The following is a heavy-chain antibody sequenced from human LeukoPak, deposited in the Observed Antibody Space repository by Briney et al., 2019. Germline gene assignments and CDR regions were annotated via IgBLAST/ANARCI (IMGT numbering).Heavy chain of an antibody. CDR1: GVTLSSYW. V-gene: IGHV3-74*01. CDR3: VAARADFDY. Sequence: PGGSLRLSCAASGVTLSSYWMHWVRQAPGKGLVWVSRINSDGTSTTYADPVKGRFTISRDTAKNSLYLQINSLRAEDTAVYYCVAARADFDYWGQGTLVTVSS. D-gene: IGHD2-15*01. J-gene: IGHJ4*02. CDR2: INSDGTST.